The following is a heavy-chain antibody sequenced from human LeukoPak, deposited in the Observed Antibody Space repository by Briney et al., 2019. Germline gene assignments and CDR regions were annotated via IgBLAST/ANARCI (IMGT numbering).Heavy chain of an antibody. CDR3: AYDFWSPRGWFDP. Sequence: PSETLSLTCIVSGYSISSGYYWGWIRQPPGKGLEWFGSIYHSGSTYYNPSLKSRVTISVDTSKNQFSLKLSSVTAADTAVYYCAYDFWSPRGWFDPWGQGTLVTVSS. CDR1: GYSISSGYY. D-gene: IGHD3-3*01. J-gene: IGHJ5*02. V-gene: IGHV4-38-2*02. CDR2: IYHSGST.